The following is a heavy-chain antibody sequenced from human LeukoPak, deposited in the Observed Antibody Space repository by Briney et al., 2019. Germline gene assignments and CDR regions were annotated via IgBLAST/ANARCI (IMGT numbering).Heavy chain of an antibody. CDR2: IRSKAYGGTT. V-gene: IGHV3-49*04. Sequence: GGSLRLSCTASGFTFGDYAMSWVRRAPGKGLEWVGFIRSKAYGGTTEYAASVKGRFTISRDDSKSIAYLQMNSLKTEDTAVYYCTRTYYYDSSGYGWGQGTLVTVSS. D-gene: IGHD3-22*01. CDR3: TRTYYYDSSGYG. J-gene: IGHJ4*02. CDR1: GFTFGDYA.